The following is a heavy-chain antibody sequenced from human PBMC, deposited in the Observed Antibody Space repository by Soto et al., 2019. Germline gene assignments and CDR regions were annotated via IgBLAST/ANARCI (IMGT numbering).Heavy chain of an antibody. CDR2: ISNDGRAQ. Sequence: QVQLVESGGGVVQPGRSLRLSCTSSTVTINVYGIQWVRQAPGKGLEWVAFISNDGRAQYYADSVKGRFTISRDYSKNTVDLKMNSLRNEETAVYYCARDIWSGDYKWFDSWGPGTLVTVSS. J-gene: IGHJ5*01. CDR3: ARDIWSGDYKWFDS. V-gene: IGHV3-30*03. CDR1: TVTINVYG. D-gene: IGHD3-3*01.